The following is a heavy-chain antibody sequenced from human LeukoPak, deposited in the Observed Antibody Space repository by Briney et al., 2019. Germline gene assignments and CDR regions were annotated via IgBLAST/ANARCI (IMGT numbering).Heavy chain of an antibody. CDR1: GGTFSSYA. Sequence: SVKVSCKASGGTFSSYAISWVRQAPGQGLEWMGGIIPIFDTANYAQKFQGRVTITADESTSTAYMELSSLRSEDTAVYYCARNYYDFWSGYLRDAFDIWGQGTMVTVSS. V-gene: IGHV1-69*13. CDR2: IIPIFDTA. D-gene: IGHD3-3*01. J-gene: IGHJ3*02. CDR3: ARNYYDFWSGYLRDAFDI.